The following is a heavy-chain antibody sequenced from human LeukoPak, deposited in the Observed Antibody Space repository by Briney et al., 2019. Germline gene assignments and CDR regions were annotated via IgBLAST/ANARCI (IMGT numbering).Heavy chain of an antibody. D-gene: IGHD6-13*01. CDR3: ARDIFRVAAVAPGY. V-gene: IGHV1-2*02. CDR1: GYIFTDYY. J-gene: IGHJ4*02. Sequence: ASVKVSCKASGYIFTDYYMHWVRQAPGQGLEWMGWSNPNSGDTEFAQKFQGRVTMTGDTSISTAYMELSRLRSDDTAVYYCARDIFRVAAVAPGYWGQGTLVTVSS. CDR2: SNPNSGDT.